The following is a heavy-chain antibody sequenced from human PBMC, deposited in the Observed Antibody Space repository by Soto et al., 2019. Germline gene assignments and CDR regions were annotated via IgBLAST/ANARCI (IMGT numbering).Heavy chain of an antibody. V-gene: IGHV3-23*01. Sequence: LRLSCAASGFTFSSYAMSWVRQAPGKGLEWVSAISGSGGSTYYADSVKGRFTISRDNSKNTLYLQMNSLRAEDTAVYYCAKAGDYVWGSYRYTDVFDYWGQGTLVTVSS. CDR3: AKAGDYVWGSYRYTDVFDY. D-gene: IGHD3-16*02. J-gene: IGHJ4*02. CDR2: ISGSGGST. CDR1: GFTFSSYA.